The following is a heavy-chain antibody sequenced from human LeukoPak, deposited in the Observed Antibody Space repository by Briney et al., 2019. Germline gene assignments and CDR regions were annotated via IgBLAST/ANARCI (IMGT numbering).Heavy chain of an antibody. D-gene: IGHD2-8*01. Sequence: GSSVKVSCKASGGTFSSYAISWVRQAPGQGLEWMGRIIPILGIANYAQKFQGRVTITADKSTSTAYMELSSLRSEDTAVYYCARTYCTNGVCYYFDYWGQGTLVTVSS. CDR2: IIPILGIA. J-gene: IGHJ4*02. CDR1: GGTFSSYA. CDR3: ARTYCTNGVCYYFDY. V-gene: IGHV1-69*04.